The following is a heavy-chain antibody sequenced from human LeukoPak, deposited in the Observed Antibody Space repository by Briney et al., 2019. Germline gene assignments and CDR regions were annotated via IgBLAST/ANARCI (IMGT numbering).Heavy chain of an antibody. CDR2: INPNSGGT. D-gene: IGHD1-26*01. CDR3: ARGTRERYSGSYYCLDY. CDR1: GYTFTGYY. Sequence: ASVKVSCKASGYTFTGYYMHWVRQAPGQGLEWMGWINPNSGGTNYAQKFQGRVTMTRDTSISTAYMELSRLRSDDTAVYYCARGTRERYSGSYYCLDYWGQGTLVTVSS. V-gene: IGHV1-2*02. J-gene: IGHJ4*02.